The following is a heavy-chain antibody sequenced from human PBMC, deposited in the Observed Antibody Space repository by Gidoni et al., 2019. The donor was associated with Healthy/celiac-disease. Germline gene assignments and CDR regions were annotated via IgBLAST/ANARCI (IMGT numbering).Heavy chain of an antibody. CDR3: ASLPDTWIRMGYYYMDV. CDR1: GGSISSYY. D-gene: IGHD5-18*01. V-gene: IGHV4-59*01. Sequence: QVQLQESGPGLVKPSETLSLTCTVSGGSISSYYWSWIRQPPGKGLEWIGYIYYRGSTNYNPSLKSRVTISVDTSKNQFSLKLSSVTAADTAVYYCASLPDTWIRMGYYYMDVWGKGTTVTVSS. CDR2: IYYRGST. J-gene: IGHJ6*03.